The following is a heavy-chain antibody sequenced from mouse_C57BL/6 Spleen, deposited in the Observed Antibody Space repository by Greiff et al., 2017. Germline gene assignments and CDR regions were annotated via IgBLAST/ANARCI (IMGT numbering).Heavy chain of an antibody. J-gene: IGHJ1*03. CDR1: GYTFTDYE. D-gene: IGHD1-1*01. Sequence: QVQLKESGAELVRPGASVTLSCKASGYTFTDYEMHWVKQTPVHGLEWIGAIDPETGGTAYNQKFKGKAILTADKSSSTAYMELRSLTSEDSAVYYCTKATVVAFYWYFDVWGTGTTVTVSS. CDR2: IDPETGGT. V-gene: IGHV1-15*01. CDR3: TKATVVAFYWYFDV.